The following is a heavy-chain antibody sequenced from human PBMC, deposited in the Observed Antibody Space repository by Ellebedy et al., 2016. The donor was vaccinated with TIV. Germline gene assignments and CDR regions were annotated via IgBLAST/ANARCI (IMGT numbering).Heavy chain of an antibody. D-gene: IGHD5-24*01. J-gene: IGHJ4*02. CDR2: ISTLSGYT. CDR3: ARAVRDGYNGAHFDY. V-gene: IGHV3-11*06. CDR1: GFNFSDYF. Sequence: GESLKISCAASGFNFSDYFMSWVRQAPGKGLEWVSFISTLSGYTHYRDSVKGRFTIFGDNAKTSLYLQMSSLRAEDTAVYYCARAVRDGYNGAHFDYWGQGTLVSVSS.